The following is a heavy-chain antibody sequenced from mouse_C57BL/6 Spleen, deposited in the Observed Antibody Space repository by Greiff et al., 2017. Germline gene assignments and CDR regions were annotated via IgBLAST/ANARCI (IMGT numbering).Heavy chain of an antibody. Sequence: VQLQQSGPELVKPGASVKISCKASGYSFTSYYIHWVKQRPGQGLEWIGWIYPGSGNTKYNEKFKGKGTLTADTASSTAYMQLSSLTSEDSAVYYCARSDYSNYVFAYWGQGTLVTVSA. D-gene: IGHD2-5*01. J-gene: IGHJ3*01. V-gene: IGHV1-66*01. CDR1: GYSFTSYY. CDR3: ARSDYSNYVFAY. CDR2: IYPGSGNT.